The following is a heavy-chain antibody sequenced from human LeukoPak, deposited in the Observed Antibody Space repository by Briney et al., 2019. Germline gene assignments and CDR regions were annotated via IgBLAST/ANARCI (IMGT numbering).Heavy chain of an antibody. V-gene: IGHV4-30-4*08. D-gene: IGHD6-13*01. CDR1: GGSISSGDYY. CDR2: IYYSGST. CDR3: ARVYSSSWYVDY. Sequence: PSETLSLXCTVSGGSISSGDYYWSWTRQPPGKGLEWIGYIYYSGSTYYNPSLKSRVTISVDTSKNQFSLKLSSVTAADTAVYYCARVYSSSWYVDYWGQGTLVTVSS. J-gene: IGHJ4*02.